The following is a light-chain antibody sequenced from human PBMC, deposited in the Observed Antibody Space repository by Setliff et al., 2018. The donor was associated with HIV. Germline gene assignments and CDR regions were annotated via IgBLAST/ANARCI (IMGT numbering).Light chain of an antibody. CDR1: SSNIGAGYD. CDR2: GNN. J-gene: IGLJ1*01. Sequence: QSVLTQPPSVSGAPGQRVTISCTGSSSNIGAGYDVHWYQQLPGTAPKLLIYGNNNRPSGVPDRFSGSKSGTSASLAITGLQAEDEADYYCQSYDSSLSGYVFGTGTKVTV. CDR3: QSYDSSLSGYV. V-gene: IGLV1-40*01.